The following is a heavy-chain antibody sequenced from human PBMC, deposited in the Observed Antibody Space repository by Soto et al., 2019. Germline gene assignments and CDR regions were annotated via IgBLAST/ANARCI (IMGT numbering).Heavy chain of an antibody. J-gene: IGHJ5*02. CDR1: GDSISSLY. CDR2: IHYNGNT. V-gene: IGHV4-59*08. D-gene: IGHD3-10*01. Sequence: PSETLSLTCTVSGDSISSLYWSWIRQPPGKRLEWIGYIHYNGNTNYNPSLRSRVTMSVDTSKNQFSLKLTSVTAADTAVYYCSRTYGSGSSNPWGQGTLVTAPQ. CDR3: SRTYGSGSSNP.